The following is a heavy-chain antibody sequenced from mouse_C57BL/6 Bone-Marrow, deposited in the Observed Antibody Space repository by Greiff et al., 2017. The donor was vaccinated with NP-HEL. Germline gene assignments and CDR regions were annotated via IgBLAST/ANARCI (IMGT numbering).Heavy chain of an antibody. D-gene: IGHD1-2*01. CDR2: IDPSDSYT. J-gene: IGHJ3*01. V-gene: IGHV1-69*01. CDR3: ARGHYYVRFAY. CDR1: GYTFTSYW. Sequence: QVQLQQPGAELVMPGASVKLSCKASGYTFTSYWMHWVKQRPGQGLEWIGEIDPSDSYTNYNQKFKGKSTLTVDKSSSTAYMQLSSLTSEDAAVYYCARGHYYVRFAYWGQGTLVTVSA.